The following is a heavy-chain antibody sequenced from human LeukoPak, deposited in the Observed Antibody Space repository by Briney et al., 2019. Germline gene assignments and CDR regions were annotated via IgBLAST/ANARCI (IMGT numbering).Heavy chain of an antibody. CDR1: GYTFTSYY. V-gene: IGHV1-46*01. J-gene: IGHJ3*02. CDR2: INPSGGSR. CDR3: ARFGGRDGYNVNAFGI. Sequence: ASVKVSCKASGYTFTSYYIHWVRQAPGQGLEWMGIINPSGGSRSYAQKFQGRVTMTRDMSTSTVYMELSSLRSEDTAVYYCARFGGRDGYNVNAFGIWGQGTMVTVSS. D-gene: IGHD5-24*01.